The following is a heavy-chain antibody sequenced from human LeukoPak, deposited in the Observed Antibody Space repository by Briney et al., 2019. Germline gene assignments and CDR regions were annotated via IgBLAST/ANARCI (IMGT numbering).Heavy chain of an antibody. CDR1: GYTFTSYD. CDR3: ARHLIAMIVVVLDAFDI. D-gene: IGHD3-22*01. Sequence: ASVKVSCKASGYTFTSYDINWVRQAPGQGLEWMGWMSAYNGNTNYAQKLQGRVTMTRDTSTSTAYMELRSLRSDDTAVYYCARHLIAMIVVVLDAFDIWGQGTMVTVSS. V-gene: IGHV1-18*01. CDR2: MSAYNGNT. J-gene: IGHJ3*02.